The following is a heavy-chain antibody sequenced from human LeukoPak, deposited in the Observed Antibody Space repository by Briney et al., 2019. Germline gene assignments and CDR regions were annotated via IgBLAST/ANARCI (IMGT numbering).Heavy chain of an antibody. D-gene: IGHD6-13*01. CDR2: ISAYNGNT. CDR3: ARASAAGHFDY. J-gene: IGHJ4*02. CDR1: GYTFTSYG. Sequence: ASVKVSCKASGYTFTSYGISWVRQAPGQGLEWMGWISAYNGNTNYAQKFQGRVTMTRDMSTSTVYMELSSLRSEDTAVYYCARASAAGHFDYWGQGTLVTVSS. V-gene: IGHV1-18*01.